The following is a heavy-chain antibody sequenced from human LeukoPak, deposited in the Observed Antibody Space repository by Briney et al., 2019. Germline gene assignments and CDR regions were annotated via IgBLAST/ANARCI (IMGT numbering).Heavy chain of an antibody. Sequence: GSVKVSCKASGDTFTGYYMHGVRQAPGQGREWRGGINPNSGGTNYAQQFQRSVTMTRDTSISPAYMELSRLRSDDTAVYYCARGITMVRRALRRDYWGQGTLVTVSS. J-gene: IGHJ4*02. CDR3: ARGITMVRRALRRDY. CDR2: INPNSGGT. D-gene: IGHD3-10*01. V-gene: IGHV1-2*02. CDR1: GDTFTGYY.